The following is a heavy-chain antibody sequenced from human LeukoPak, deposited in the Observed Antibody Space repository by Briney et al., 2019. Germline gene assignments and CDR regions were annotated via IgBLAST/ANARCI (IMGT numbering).Heavy chain of an antibody. CDR3: ARHGGGNNYWIVNI. D-gene: IGHD5-18*01. J-gene: IGHJ4*02. CDR2: IDYGGTT. CDR1: GGSINSRSYF. Sequence: SETLSLTCTVSGGSINSRSYFWGWIRQPPGKGLELIGRIDYGGTTYYNPSLRSRVTISIDTSKSQFSLRLNSVTAADTAVYYCARHGGGNNYWIVNIWGQGTLVTASS. V-gene: IGHV4-39*01.